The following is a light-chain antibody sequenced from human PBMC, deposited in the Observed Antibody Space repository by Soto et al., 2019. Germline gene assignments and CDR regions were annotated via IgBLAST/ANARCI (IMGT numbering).Light chain of an antibody. CDR1: TSDVGGYKY. CDR2: EVN. V-gene: IGLV2-14*01. J-gene: IGLJ2*01. Sequence: QLVLTQPASVSGSPGQSITISCTGSTSDVGGYKYVSWYQQHPGRAPKLIIYEVNNRPSGVSNRFSGSKSGNTASLIISGLQADDEADYYCTSYTSSISMVFGGGTKLTVL. CDR3: TSYTSSISMV.